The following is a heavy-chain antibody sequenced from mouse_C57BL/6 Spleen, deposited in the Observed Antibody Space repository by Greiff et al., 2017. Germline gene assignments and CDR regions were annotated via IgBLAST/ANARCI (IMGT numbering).Heavy chain of an antibody. CDR2: INPSSGYT. Sequence: QVQLKQPGADLAKPGASVKLSCKASGYTFTSYWMHWVKQRPGQGLEWIGYINPSSGYTKYNQKFKDKATLTADKSSSTAYMQLSSLTYEDSAVYYCAEGAQAFGYWGQGTTLTVST. D-gene: IGHD3-2*02. J-gene: IGHJ2*01. CDR1: GYTFTSYW. V-gene: IGHV1-7*01. CDR3: AEGAQAFGY.